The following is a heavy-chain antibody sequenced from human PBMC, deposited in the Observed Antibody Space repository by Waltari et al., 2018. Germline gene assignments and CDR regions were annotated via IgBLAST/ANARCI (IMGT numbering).Heavy chain of an antibody. CDR1: GGSISSSSYY. CDR2: IYYSGST. CDR3: ARGGSEDAFDI. J-gene: IGHJ3*02. V-gene: IGHV4-39*07. Sequence: QLQLQESGPGLVKPSETLSLTCTVSGGSISSSSYYWGWIRQPPGKGLEWIGSIYYSGSTYYNPSLKSRVTISVDTSKNQFSLKLSSVTAADTAVYYCARGGSEDAFDIWGQGTMVTVSS. D-gene: IGHD1-26*01.